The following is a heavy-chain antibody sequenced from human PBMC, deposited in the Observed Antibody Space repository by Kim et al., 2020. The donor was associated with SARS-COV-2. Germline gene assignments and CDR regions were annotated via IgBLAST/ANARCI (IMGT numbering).Heavy chain of an antibody. CDR3: ASSLMVYAMGPWFDP. CDR1: GYTFTSYA. CDR2: INAGNGNT. V-gene: IGHV1-3*01. Sequence: ASVKVSCKASGYTFTSYAMHWVRQAPGQRLEWMGWINAGNGNTKYSQKFQGRVTITRDTSASTAYMELSSLRSEDTAVYYCASSLMVYAMGPWFDPWGQGTLVTVSS. J-gene: IGHJ5*02. D-gene: IGHD2-8*01.